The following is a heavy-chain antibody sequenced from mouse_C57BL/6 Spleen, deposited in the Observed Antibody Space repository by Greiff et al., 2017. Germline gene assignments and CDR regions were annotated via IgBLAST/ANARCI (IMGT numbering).Heavy chain of an antibody. CDR1: GYAFSSSW. D-gene: IGHD2-5*01. CDR3: ARDSNFNYYAMDY. Sequence: VQLQQSGPELVKPGASVKISCKASGYAFSSSWMNWVKQRPGKGLEWIGRIYPGDGDTNYNGKFKGKATLTADKSSSTAYMTLSSLTSEDSAVYFCARDSNFNYYAMDYWGQGTSVTVAS. J-gene: IGHJ4*01. CDR2: IYPGDGDT. V-gene: IGHV1-82*01.